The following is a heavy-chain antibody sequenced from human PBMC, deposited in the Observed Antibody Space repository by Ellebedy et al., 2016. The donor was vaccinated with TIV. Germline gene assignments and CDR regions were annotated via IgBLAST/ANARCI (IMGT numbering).Heavy chain of an antibody. J-gene: IGHJ4*02. Sequence: GESLKISCAASGFTFSTYGIHWVRQTPGKGLEWVAVISYDGSNKHYADSVKGRFTISRDNFKNTLSLQMDSLRVEDTAVYYCARGGDKDYWGQGTLVTVSS. D-gene: IGHD2-21*02. CDR1: GFTFSTYG. CDR2: ISYDGSNK. V-gene: IGHV3-30-3*01. CDR3: ARGGDKDY.